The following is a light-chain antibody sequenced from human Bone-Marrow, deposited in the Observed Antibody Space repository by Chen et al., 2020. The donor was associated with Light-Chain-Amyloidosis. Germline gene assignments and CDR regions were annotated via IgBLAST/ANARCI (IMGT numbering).Light chain of an antibody. CDR3: QSADSSGTYEGI. CDR1: DLPTKY. CDR2: RDT. J-gene: IGLJ2*01. Sequence: SYELTEPPSVLVPPGQTARITCSGDDLPTKYAYWYQQKPGQAPVLVIHRDTERPSGISERFSGSSSGTTATLTISGVQAEDEADYHCQSADSSGTYEGIFGGGTKLTVL. V-gene: IGLV3-25*03.